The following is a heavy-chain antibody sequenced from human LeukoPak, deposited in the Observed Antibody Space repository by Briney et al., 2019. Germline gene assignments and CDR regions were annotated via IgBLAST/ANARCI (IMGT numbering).Heavy chain of an antibody. CDR1: GGSFSGYY. CDR3: ARRLYSSSWYVQH. CDR2: INHSGST. J-gene: IGHJ1*01. Sequence: SETLSLTCAVYGGSFSGYYWSWIRQPPGKGLEWIGEINHSGSTNYNPSLKSRVTISVDTSKNQFSLKLSSVTAADTAVYYCARRLYSSSWYVQHWGQGTLVTVSS. V-gene: IGHV4-34*01. D-gene: IGHD6-13*01.